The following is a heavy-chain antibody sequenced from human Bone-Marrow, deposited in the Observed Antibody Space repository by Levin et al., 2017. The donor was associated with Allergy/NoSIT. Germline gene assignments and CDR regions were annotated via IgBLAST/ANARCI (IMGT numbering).Heavy chain of an antibody. CDR1: GFIFSGSE. D-gene: IGHD5-24*01. CDR2: IRNKANSYAT. CDR3: SSRDGYTGY. V-gene: IGHV3-73*01. Sequence: KVSCVASGFIFSGSEIHWVRQASGKGLEWVGRIRNKANSYATGYAASVKGRFTISRDDSKNTAYLQMDSLKIEDTAVYYCSSRDGYTGYWGQGTLVTVSS. J-gene: IGHJ1*01.